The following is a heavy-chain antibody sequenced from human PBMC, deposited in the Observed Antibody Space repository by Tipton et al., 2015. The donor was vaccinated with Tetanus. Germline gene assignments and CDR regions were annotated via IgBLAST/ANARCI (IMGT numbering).Heavy chain of an antibody. CDR1: GGSISTGGYS. V-gene: IGHV4-31*03. CDR2: IYDSGNT. D-gene: IGHD5-12*01. CDR3: ARNHPPRGYPYGGFHS. Sequence: TLSLTCTVSGGSISTGGYSWNWIRQLPGEGLEWIGYIYDSGNTHYNPSLKSRVTISIDGSKAQFSLKLTSVTAADTAVYYCARNHPPRGYPYGGFHSWGQGTLVTVSS. J-gene: IGHJ4*02.